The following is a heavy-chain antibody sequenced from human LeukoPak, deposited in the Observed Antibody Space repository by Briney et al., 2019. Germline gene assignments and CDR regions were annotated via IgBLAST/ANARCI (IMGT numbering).Heavy chain of an antibody. Sequence: PSETLSLTCTVSGGSISSYYWSWIRQPPGKGLEWIGYVYYRGNTNYDPSLKSRVTISIDTPNNQFSLKLSSVTAADTAVYYCATGVHGIAAAGDYYFDYWGQGTLVTVSS. D-gene: IGHD6-13*01. CDR1: GGSISSYY. CDR3: ATGVHGIAAAGDYYFDY. J-gene: IGHJ4*02. V-gene: IGHV4-59*01. CDR2: VYYRGNT.